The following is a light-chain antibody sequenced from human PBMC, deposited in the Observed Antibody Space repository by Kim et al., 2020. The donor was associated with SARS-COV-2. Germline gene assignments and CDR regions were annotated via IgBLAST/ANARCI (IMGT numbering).Light chain of an antibody. V-gene: IGKV1-5*03. Sequence: ASVGGRVTITCQASQSVSSYLAWYKQKPGKAPKLLIYKVFSLEDGVPSRFSGSGSETEFTLTSSSLQPDDFATYYCQQYYSYSVTFGGGTKGDIK. CDR1: QSVSSY. J-gene: IGKJ4*01. CDR3: QQYYSYSVT. CDR2: KVF.